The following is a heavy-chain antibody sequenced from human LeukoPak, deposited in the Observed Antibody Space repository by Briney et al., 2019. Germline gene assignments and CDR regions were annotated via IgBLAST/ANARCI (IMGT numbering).Heavy chain of an antibody. Sequence: SVKVSCKASGYIFTDYYMHWVRQAPGQGLEWMGGIIPIFGTVNYAQKFQGRVTITADESTSTAYMELSSLRSEDTAVYYCTRDPNLLGGTAMVDYWGQGTLVTVS. J-gene: IGHJ4*02. CDR1: GYIFTDYY. CDR3: TRDPNLLGGTAMVDY. D-gene: IGHD5-18*01. CDR2: IIPIFGTV. V-gene: IGHV1-69*13.